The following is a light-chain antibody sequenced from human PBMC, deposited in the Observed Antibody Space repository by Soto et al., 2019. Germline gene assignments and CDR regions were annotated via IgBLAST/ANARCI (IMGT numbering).Light chain of an antibody. CDR1: QSVSSN. CDR3: QQYGSSGT. CDR2: DAS. J-gene: IGKJ1*01. V-gene: IGKV3-20*01. Sequence: ILMTQSPATLCVFTGERATLSCRASQSVSSNLAWYQQTPGQAPRLLIYDASNRATGIPARLSGSGSGTDFTLTISRLEPEDAAVYYCQQYGSSGTFGQGTKVDI.